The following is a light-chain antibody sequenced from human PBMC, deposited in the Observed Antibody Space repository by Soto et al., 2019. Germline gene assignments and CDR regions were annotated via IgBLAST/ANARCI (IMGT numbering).Light chain of an antibody. CDR3: ASLTTTSFV. V-gene: IGLV1-44*01. Sequence: QSVLTQPPSASGTPGQRVTISCSGSSSNIGSNTVNWYQQLPGTAPKLLIYSNNQRPSGVPDRFSGSKSGNTASLTISGLQAEDEADYYCASLTTTSFVFGTGTKVTVL. CDR1: SSNIGSNT. J-gene: IGLJ1*01. CDR2: SNN.